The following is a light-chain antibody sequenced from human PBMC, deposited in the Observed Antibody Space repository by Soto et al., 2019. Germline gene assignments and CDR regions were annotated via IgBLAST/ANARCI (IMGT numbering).Light chain of an antibody. CDR1: NLGSKS. CDR3: QVWDSSSDHVV. J-gene: IGLJ3*02. Sequence: SYELTQPPSVSVAPGQTARITCGGNNLGSKSVHWYHQKPGQAPVLVLYDDSDRPSGIPERFSGSNSGNTATLTISRVEAGDEADYYCQVWDSSSDHVVFGGGTKLTVL. V-gene: IGLV3-21*02. CDR2: DDS.